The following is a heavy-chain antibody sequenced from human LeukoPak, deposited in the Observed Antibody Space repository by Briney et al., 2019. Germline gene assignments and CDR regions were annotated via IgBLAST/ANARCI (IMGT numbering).Heavy chain of an antibody. CDR2: INTDGSST. D-gene: IGHD4-11*01. V-gene: IGHV3-74*03. CDR3: ATYSSLNRREFQY. CDR1: GFTFSSYW. Sequence: GGSLRLSCAASGFTFSSYWMHWVRQAPGKGLVWVSRINTDGSSTTYADSVKGRFTISRDNAKSTLYLEMNSLRAEDTAVYYSATYSSLNRREFQYWGQGTLLTVSS. J-gene: IGHJ1*01.